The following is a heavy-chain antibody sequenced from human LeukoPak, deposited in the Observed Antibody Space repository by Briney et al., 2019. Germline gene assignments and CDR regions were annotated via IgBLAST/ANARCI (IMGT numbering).Heavy chain of an antibody. Sequence: PGESLKISCKGSGYSFTSYCIGWVRQMPGKGLEWMGIIYPGDSNTRYSPSFQGQVTVSADKSISTAYLQWSSLRASDAAMYYCARLRYYGSGSYLYYFDYWGQGTLVTVSS. D-gene: IGHD3-10*01. CDR1: GYSFTSYC. CDR2: IYPGDSNT. CDR3: ARLRYYGSGSYLYYFDY. V-gene: IGHV5-51*01. J-gene: IGHJ4*02.